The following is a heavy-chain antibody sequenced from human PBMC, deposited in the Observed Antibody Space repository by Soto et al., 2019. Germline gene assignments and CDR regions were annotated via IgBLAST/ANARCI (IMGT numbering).Heavy chain of an antibody. J-gene: IGHJ5*02. V-gene: IGHV4-61*01. D-gene: IGHD3-9*01. CDR3: ARVGTPRSTYYDIENWFDP. Sequence: SETLSLTCTVSGGSVSSGSYYWSWIRQPPGKGLEWIGYIYYSGSTNYNPSLKSRVTISVDTSKNQFSLKLSSVTAADTAVYYCARVGTPRSTYYDIENWFDPRGQGTLVTVSS. CDR1: GGSVSSGSYY. CDR2: IYYSGST.